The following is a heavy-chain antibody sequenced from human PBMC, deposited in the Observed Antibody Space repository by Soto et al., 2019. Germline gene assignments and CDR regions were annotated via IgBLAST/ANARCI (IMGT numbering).Heavy chain of an antibody. D-gene: IGHD1-26*01. CDR2: ISAYNGNT. Sequence: APVKVSFAASGYTFTRYGSSWVRQAPGQGLEWMGWISAYNGNTNYAQKLQGRVTMTTDTSTSTAYMELRSLRSDDTAVYYRARDGGYSGSYWGQGTLVNVSS. CDR1: GYTFTRYG. CDR3: ARDGGYSGSY. J-gene: IGHJ4*02. V-gene: IGHV1-18*01.